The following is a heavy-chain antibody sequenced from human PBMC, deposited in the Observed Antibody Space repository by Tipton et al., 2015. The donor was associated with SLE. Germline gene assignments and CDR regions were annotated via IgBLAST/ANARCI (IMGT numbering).Heavy chain of an antibody. J-gene: IGHJ2*01. Sequence: QLGQSGPEVKKPGASVKVSCKASGYTFTGYYMHWVRQAPGQGLEWMGWINPNSGGTNYAQKFQGRVTMTRDTSISTAYMELSRLRSDDTAVYYCARAAGLQSNWYFDLWGRGTLVTVSS. CDR2: INPNSGGT. CDR1: GYTFTGYY. V-gene: IGHV1-2*02. D-gene: IGHD2-21*01. CDR3: ARAAGLQSNWYFDL.